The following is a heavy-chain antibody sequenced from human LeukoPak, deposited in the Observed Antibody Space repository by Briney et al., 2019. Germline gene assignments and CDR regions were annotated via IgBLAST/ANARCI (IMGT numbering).Heavy chain of an antibody. CDR1: GFTFSNSW. CDR2: IFYSGST. Sequence: PGGSLRLSCAAAGFTFSNSWMTWVRQAPGKGREWIGYIFYSGSTYYSPSVKSRVTISLDTSRNQFSLKLNSVTAADTAVYYCAKSNGYGLIDIWGQGTMVTVSS. D-gene: IGHD3-10*01. V-gene: IGHV4-59*12. CDR3: AKSNGYGLIDI. J-gene: IGHJ3*02.